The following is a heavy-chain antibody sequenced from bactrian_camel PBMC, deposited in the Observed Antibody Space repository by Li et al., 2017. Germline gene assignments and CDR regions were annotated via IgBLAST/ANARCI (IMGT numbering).Heavy chain of an antibody. CDR2: INAGDTP. J-gene: IGHJ4*01. V-gene: IGHV3S10*01. D-gene: IGHD6*01. CDR3: AIHRLRPAVVAARIHY. Sequence: VQLVESGGGLVQPGGSLRLSCAASGLKISDRDMSWVRQAPGKGLEWVSGINAGDTPYYADSVKGRFTISRDNAKNTLYLQMNSLTSEDTALYYCAIHRLRPAVVAARIHYWGQGTQVTVS. CDR1: GLKISDRD.